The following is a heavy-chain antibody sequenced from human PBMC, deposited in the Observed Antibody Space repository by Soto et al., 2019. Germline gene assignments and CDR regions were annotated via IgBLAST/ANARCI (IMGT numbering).Heavy chain of an antibody. CDR3: ATGPLRSRSYYDFWSGYYSYYMDV. J-gene: IGHJ6*03. D-gene: IGHD3-3*01. Sequence: ASVKVSCKVSGYTLTELSMHWVRQAPGEGLEWMGGFDPEDGETIYAQKFQGRVTMTEDTSTDTAYMELSSLRSEDTAVYYCATGPLRSRSYYDFWSGYYSYYMDVWGKGTTVTVSS. CDR2: FDPEDGET. CDR1: GYTLTELS. V-gene: IGHV1-24*01.